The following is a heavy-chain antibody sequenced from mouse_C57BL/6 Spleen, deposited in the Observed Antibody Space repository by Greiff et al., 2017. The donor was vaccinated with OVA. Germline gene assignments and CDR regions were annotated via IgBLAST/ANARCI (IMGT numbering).Heavy chain of an antibody. D-gene: IGHD1-1*01. CDR2: ISSGSSTI. J-gene: IGHJ4*01. Sequence: EVHLVESGGGLVKPGGSLKLSCAASGFTFSDYGMHWVRQAPEKGLEWVAYISSGSSTIYYADTVKGRFTISRDNAKNTLFLQMTSLRSEDTAMYYCAREDYYGSSHYAMDYWGQGTSVTVSS. CDR1: GFTFSDYG. CDR3: AREDYYGSSHYAMDY. V-gene: IGHV5-17*01.